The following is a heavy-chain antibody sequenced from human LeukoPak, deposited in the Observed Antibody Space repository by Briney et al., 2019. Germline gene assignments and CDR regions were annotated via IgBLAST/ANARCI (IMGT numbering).Heavy chain of an antibody. J-gene: IGHJ5*02. CDR3: ARDHTDIVVVPAAGLDP. D-gene: IGHD2-2*01. CDR2: ISAYNGNT. V-gene: IGHV1-18*01. CDR1: GYTFTSYG. Sequence: ASVKVSCKASGYTFTSYGISWVRQAPGQGLEWMGCISAYNGNTDYAQKLQGRVTMTTDTSTSTAYMELRSLRSDDTAVYYCARDHTDIVVVPAAGLDPWGQGTLVTVSS.